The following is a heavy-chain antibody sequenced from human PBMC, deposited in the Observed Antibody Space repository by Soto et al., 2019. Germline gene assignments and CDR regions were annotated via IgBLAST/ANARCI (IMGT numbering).Heavy chain of an antibody. CDR1: GYTFTSYG. CDR2: ISAYNGNT. CDR3: ARHDEMATTPPFDY. V-gene: IGHV1-18*01. J-gene: IGHJ4*02. Sequence: ASVKVSCKASGYTFTSYGISWVRQAPGQGLEWMGWISAYNGNTNYAQKLQGRVTMSTDTSTSTSYMELRSLRSDDTAVYYCARHDEMATTPPFDYWGQGTLVTVSS. D-gene: IGHD1-1*01.